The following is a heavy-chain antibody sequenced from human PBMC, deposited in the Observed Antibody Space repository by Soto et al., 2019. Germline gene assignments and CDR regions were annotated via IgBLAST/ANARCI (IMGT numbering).Heavy chain of an antibody. CDR3: AKDGFGGASDY. CDR2: ISGSGTNI. V-gene: IGHV3-23*01. Sequence: EVQLLESGGGFAQPGASLRLSCAASGFTFSSYAMHWVRQAPGRGLEWVSTISGSGTNIYYADSVRGRFTISRDTSQNTLFLQMTSLRVDDAATYYCAKDGFGGASDYWGQGTHVTVSS. J-gene: IGHJ4*02. D-gene: IGHD3-3*01. CDR1: GFTFSSYA.